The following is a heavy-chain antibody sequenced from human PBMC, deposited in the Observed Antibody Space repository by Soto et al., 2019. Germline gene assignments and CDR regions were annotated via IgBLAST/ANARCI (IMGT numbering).Heavy chain of an antibody. CDR2: IYYSGST. Sequence: SETLSLTCTVSGGSISSYYWSWIRQPPGKGLEWIGYIYYSGSTNYNPSLKSRVTISVDTSKNQFSLKLSSVTAADTAVYYCARQAIVYALFDYWGQGTLVPVSS. CDR1: GGSISSYY. V-gene: IGHV4-59*08. D-gene: IGHD2-2*01. J-gene: IGHJ4*02. CDR3: ARQAIVYALFDY.